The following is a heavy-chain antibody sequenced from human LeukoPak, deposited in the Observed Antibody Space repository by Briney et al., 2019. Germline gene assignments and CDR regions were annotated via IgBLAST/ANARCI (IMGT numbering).Heavy chain of an antibody. Sequence: ESSETLSLTCTVSGVSISSYYWSWIRQPPGKGLEWIGYIYYSGSTNYNPSLKSRVTISVDTSKNQFSLKLSSVTAADTAVYYCARIDSTGVYWGQGTLVTVSS. CDR1: GVSISSYY. D-gene: IGHD2-2*01. CDR2: IYYSGST. J-gene: IGHJ4*02. CDR3: ARIDSTGVY. V-gene: IGHV4-59*01.